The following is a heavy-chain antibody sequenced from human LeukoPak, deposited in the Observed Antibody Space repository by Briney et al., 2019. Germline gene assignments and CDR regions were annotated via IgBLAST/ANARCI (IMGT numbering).Heavy chain of an antibody. V-gene: IGHV3-33*08. Sequence: PGGSLRLSCAASEFTLSSYAMQWVRQAPGKGLEWVAVIWHDGGYKYYADSVKGRFTISRDNSKNMLYLQLNCLRAEDTAVYYCARDRTGIAAAGFDDWGQGTLVTVSS. CDR3: ARDRTGIAAAGFDD. CDR2: IWHDGGYK. J-gene: IGHJ4*02. CDR1: EFTLSSYA. D-gene: IGHD6-13*01.